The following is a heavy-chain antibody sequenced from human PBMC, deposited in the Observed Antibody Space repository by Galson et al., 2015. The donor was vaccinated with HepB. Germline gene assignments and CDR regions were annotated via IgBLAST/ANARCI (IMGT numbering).Heavy chain of an antibody. D-gene: IGHD6-6*01. CDR3: AKDAAAYSSSNRFDY. Sequence: SLRLSCAASGFTFSSYGMHWVRQAPGKGLEWVAVISYDGSNKYYADSVKGRFTISRDNSKNTLYLQMNSLRAEDTAVYYCAKDAAAYSSSNRFDYWGQGTLVTVSS. V-gene: IGHV3-30*18. CDR2: ISYDGSNK. CDR1: GFTFSSYG. J-gene: IGHJ4*02.